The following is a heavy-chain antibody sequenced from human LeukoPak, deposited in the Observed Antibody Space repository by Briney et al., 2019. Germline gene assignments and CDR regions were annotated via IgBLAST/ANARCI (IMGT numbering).Heavy chain of an antibody. V-gene: IGHV1-8*01. Sequence: ASVKVSCKASGYTFTSYDVNWVRQATGQGLEWMGWMNPNSGNTGYAQKFQGRVTMTRNTSISTAYMKLSSLRSEDTAVYYCARGDSSSSGLVYYFDYWGQGTLVTVSS. D-gene: IGHD6-6*01. CDR1: GYTFTSYD. J-gene: IGHJ4*02. CDR2: MNPNSGNT. CDR3: ARGDSSSSGLVYYFDY.